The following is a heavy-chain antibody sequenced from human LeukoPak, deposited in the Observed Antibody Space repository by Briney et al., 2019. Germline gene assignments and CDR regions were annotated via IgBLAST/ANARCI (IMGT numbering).Heavy chain of an antibody. CDR3: ARAYNWNDKFDY. CDR1: GGTFSSYA. CDR2: IIPIFGTA. D-gene: IGHD1-20*01. Sequence: SVKVSCKASGGTFSSYAISWVRQAPGQGLEWMGGIIPIFGTANYAQKFQGRVTITTDESTSTAYMELSSLRSEDTAVYYCARAYNWNDKFDYWGQGTLVTVSS. V-gene: IGHV1-69*05. J-gene: IGHJ4*02.